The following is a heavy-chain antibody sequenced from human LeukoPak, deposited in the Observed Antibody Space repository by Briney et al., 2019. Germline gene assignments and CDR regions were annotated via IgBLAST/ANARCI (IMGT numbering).Heavy chain of an antibody. CDR3: ARGPAYYYDSSAYCDY. CDR2: INTNTGNP. Sequence: EASVKVSCKASGYTFTSYAMNWVRQAPGQGLEWMGWINTNTGNPTYAQGFTGRFVFSLDTSVSTAYLQISSLKAEDTAVYYCARGPAYYYDSSAYCDYWGQGTLVTVSS. CDR1: GYTFTSYA. J-gene: IGHJ4*02. V-gene: IGHV7-4-1*02. D-gene: IGHD3-22*01.